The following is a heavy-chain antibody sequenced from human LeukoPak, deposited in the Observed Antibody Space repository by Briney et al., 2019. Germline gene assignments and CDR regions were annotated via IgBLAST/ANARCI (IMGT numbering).Heavy chain of an antibody. V-gene: IGHV3-21*01. J-gene: IGHJ4*02. Sequence: GGPLTLFCAPSVLSFSTYSMNWVREAPGKRVHWVSSISSSSTYIFYADLVKGRFTISRDNAKNSLYLQMNSLRAEDTAVYYCARNYYDSSAHSGIWGQGTLVTVSS. CDR2: ISSSSTYI. CDR1: VLSFSTYS. CDR3: ARNYYDSSAHSGI. D-gene: IGHD3-22*01.